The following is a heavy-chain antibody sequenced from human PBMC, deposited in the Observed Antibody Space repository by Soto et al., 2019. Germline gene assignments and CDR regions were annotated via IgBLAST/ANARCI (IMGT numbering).Heavy chain of an antibody. V-gene: IGHV1-46*03. CDR1: GYTFTSYY. Sequence: GASVKVSCKASGYTFTSYYMNWVRQAPGQGLEWLGIINPSGGYTTYAQRFLGRVTMTSDTSTSTVHMELSSLRSEDTALYYCARTYYYDSSAYAYWGQGTLVTVSS. CDR2: INPSGGYT. D-gene: IGHD3-22*01. J-gene: IGHJ4*02. CDR3: ARTYYYDSSAYAY.